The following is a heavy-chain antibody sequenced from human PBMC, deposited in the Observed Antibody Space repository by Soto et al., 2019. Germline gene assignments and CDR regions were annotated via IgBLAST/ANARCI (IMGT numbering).Heavy chain of an antibody. D-gene: IGHD3-16*02. CDR3: ATDLDRWSYSRSYYFDY. Sequence: ASVKVSCKVSGYTLTEISRHWVRQAPGKGLEWMGGFDPEDGETIYAQKFQGRVTMTEDTSTDTAYMELSSLRSEDTAVYYCATDLDRWSYSRSYYFDYWGQGTLVTVSS. J-gene: IGHJ4*02. CDR1: GYTLTEIS. V-gene: IGHV1-24*01. CDR2: FDPEDGET.